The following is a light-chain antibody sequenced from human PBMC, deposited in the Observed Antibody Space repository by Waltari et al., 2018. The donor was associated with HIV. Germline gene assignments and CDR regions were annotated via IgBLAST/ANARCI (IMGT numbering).Light chain of an antibody. Sequence: QSALTQPASVSGSPGQSITISCTGTSSDVGGYNYVSWYQQHPGKAPKLMIYEVSNRPSGVSNRFSGSKSGNTASLTISGLQAEDEAYYYCSSYTSSNTLVVFGGGTKLTVL. CDR3: SSYTSSNTLVV. V-gene: IGLV2-14*01. CDR1: SSDVGGYNY. J-gene: IGLJ2*01. CDR2: EVS.